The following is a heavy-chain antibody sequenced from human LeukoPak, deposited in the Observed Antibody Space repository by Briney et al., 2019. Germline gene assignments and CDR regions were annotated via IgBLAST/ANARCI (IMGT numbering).Heavy chain of an antibody. J-gene: IGHJ4*02. CDR1: GYTFTSYG. CDR2: ISAYNGNT. CDR3: ARDTYYYGSGSSYYFDY. V-gene: IGHV1-18*01. D-gene: IGHD3-10*01. Sequence: GASVKVSCKASGYTFTSYGISWVRQAPGQGLEWTGWISAYNGNTNYAQKLQGRVTMTTDTSTSTAYMELRSLRSDDTAVYYCARDTYYYGSGSSYYFDYWGQGTLVTVSS.